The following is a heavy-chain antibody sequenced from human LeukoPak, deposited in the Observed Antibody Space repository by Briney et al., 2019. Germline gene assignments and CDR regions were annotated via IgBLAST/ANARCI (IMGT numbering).Heavy chain of an antibody. J-gene: IGHJ1*01. CDR3: VRGEYSSSWHSEYFQH. Sequence: SGRSLRLSCAASGFIFSNFGMHWVRQAPGKGLEWVAIIWHDGSNSYYADSVKGRFTLSRDNSKNTLYLQMDSLRVEDTALYYCVRGEYSSSWHSEYFQHWGQGTLVTVSS. D-gene: IGHD6-13*01. V-gene: IGHV3-33*01. CDR1: GFIFSNFG. CDR2: IWHDGSNS.